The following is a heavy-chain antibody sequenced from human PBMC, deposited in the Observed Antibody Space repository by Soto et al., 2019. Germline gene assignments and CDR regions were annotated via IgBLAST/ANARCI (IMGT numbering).Heavy chain of an antibody. Sequence: SETLSLTCTVSGGSISSGDYYWSWIRQPPGRCLEWIGYIYNSETTYYNPSLRSRVIISVDTSKNQFSLKLSSVTAADTAVYYCARDKNDSDYNFDYWGQGTLVTVYS. J-gene: IGHJ4*02. D-gene: IGHD4-4*01. CDR3: ARDKNDSDYNFDY. CDR1: GGSISSGDYY. CDR2: IYNSETT. V-gene: IGHV4-30-4*01.